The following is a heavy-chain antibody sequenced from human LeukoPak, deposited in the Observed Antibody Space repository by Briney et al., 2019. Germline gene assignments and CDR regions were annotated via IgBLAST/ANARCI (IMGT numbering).Heavy chain of an antibody. Sequence: ASVKVSCKASGYTFTGYYMHWVRQAPGQGLEWMGWINPNSGGTTYAQKFQGRVTMTRDTPITTAYMELSSLRSDDTAVFYCARGTGGYGYDYWGQGTLVTVSS. CDR1: GYTFTGYY. J-gene: IGHJ4*02. CDR2: INPNSGGT. D-gene: IGHD1-26*01. V-gene: IGHV1-2*02. CDR3: ARGTGGYGYDY.